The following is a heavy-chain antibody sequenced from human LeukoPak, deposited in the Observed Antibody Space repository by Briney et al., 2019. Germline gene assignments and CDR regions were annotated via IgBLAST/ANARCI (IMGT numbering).Heavy chain of an antibody. CDR3: ARGRRGYGGHLFDY. CDR2: IYYSGST. D-gene: IGHD4-23*01. V-gene: IGHV4-59*01. CDR1: GGSISSYY. J-gene: IGHJ4*02. Sequence: SETLSLTCTVSGGSISSYYWSWIRQPPGKGLEWIGYIYYSGSTNYNPSLKSRVTISVDTSKNQFSLKLSSVTAADTAVYYCARGRRGYGGHLFDYWGQGTLVTVSS.